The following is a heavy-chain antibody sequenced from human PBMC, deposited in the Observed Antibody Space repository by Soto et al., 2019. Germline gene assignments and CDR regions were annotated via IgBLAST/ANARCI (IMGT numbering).Heavy chain of an antibody. CDR1: GFTFSSYA. V-gene: IGHV3-30-3*01. CDR2: ISYDGSNK. D-gene: IGHD4-17*01. CDR3: ARGSYGDYSYYYGMDV. Sequence: VQLVESGGGVVQPGRSLRLSCAASGFTFSSYAMHWVRQAPGKGLEWVAVISYDGSNKYYADSVKGRFTISRDNSKNTLYLQMNSLRAEDTAVYYCARGSYGDYSYYYGMDVWGQGTTVTVSS. J-gene: IGHJ6*02.